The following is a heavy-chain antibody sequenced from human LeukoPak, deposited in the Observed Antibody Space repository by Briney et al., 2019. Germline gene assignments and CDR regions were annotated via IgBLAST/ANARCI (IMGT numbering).Heavy chain of an antibody. J-gene: IGHJ4*02. CDR1: GFTFNNYG. D-gene: IGHD2-21*02. CDR2: IRYDGSNK. V-gene: IGHV3-30*02. CDR3: ANGGDCDL. Sequence: PGGSLRLSCAASGFTFNNYGMHWVRQAPGKGLEWVTFIRYDGSNKYYADSVKGRFTISRDNSKNTLYLQMNSLRAEDTAVYYCANGGDCDLRGQATLVTVSS.